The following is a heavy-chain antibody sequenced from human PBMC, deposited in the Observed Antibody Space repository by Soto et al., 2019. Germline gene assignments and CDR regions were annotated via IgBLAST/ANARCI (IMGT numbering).Heavy chain of an antibody. CDR3: ARGGYSSTWSNLLDRSGLDV. D-gene: IGHD6-13*01. Sequence: QVQLVQSGAEAKKPGSSVKVSCKTSGGTFSSYAISWVRQAPGQGLEWMGGIVPLFRTTNYAQKFQGRVTITADKSTYTVYMGLGGMRSGDTAVYYCARGGYSSTWSNLLDRSGLDVWGQGTTVTVSS. J-gene: IGHJ6*02. CDR1: GGTFSSYA. CDR2: IVPLFRTT. V-gene: IGHV1-69*06.